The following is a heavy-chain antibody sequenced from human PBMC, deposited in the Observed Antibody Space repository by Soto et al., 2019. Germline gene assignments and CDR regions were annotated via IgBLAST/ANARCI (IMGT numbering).Heavy chain of an antibody. CDR2: GYYSGST. CDR1: GGFISTGTYY. Sequence: QVQLQESGPGLVKPSETLSLTCTVSGGFISTGTYYWSWIRQPPGKGLEWIGYGYYSGSTYYNPSLKSRVTISLDTSKNQFSLKLTSVTAADTAVYYCARDPALDSFGSVEYWGQGILVTVSS. J-gene: IGHJ4*02. V-gene: IGHV4-61*01. CDR3: ARDPALDSFGSVEY. D-gene: IGHD3-3*01.